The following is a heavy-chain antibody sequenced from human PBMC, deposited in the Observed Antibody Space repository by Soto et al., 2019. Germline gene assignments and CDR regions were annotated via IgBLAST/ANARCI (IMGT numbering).Heavy chain of an antibody. CDR1: GGSISNYY. CDR3: ARDLWGYCGTDCYPLDV. Sequence: PSETLSLTCTVSGGSISNYYWTWIRQPPGKGLEWIGHIYHSGSTNYNPSLKSRVTISVDTSKNQFSLKLNSVTAADTAVYYCARDLWGYCGTDCYPLDVWGQGTTVTVSS. J-gene: IGHJ6*02. D-gene: IGHD2-21*02. CDR2: IYHSGST. V-gene: IGHV4-59*01.